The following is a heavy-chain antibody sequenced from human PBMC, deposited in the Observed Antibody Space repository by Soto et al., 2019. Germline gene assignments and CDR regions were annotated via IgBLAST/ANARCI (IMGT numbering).Heavy chain of an antibody. CDR1: GCSTTDYS. V-gene: IGHV4-4*07. Sequence: SETLALTGTVSGCSTTDYSWVWIRQPAGKGLEWIGRIFSSGSTNYNPSLKGRITMSLDTSKNQFSLKLNSATATDTAVYFCARDQGVVVTADNWFDPWGQGILVTVSS. J-gene: IGHJ5*02. D-gene: IGHD2-21*02. CDR2: IFSSGST. CDR3: ARDQGVVVTADNWFDP.